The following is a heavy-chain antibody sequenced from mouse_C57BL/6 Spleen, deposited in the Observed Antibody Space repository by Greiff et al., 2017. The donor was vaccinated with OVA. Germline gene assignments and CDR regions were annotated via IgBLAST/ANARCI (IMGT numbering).Heavy chain of an antibody. D-gene: IGHD2-2*01. V-gene: IGHV3-6*01. CDR3: ATTMVTLMDY. CDR1: GYSITSGYY. CDR2: ISYDGSN. J-gene: IGHJ4*01. Sequence: EVKLMESGPGLVKPSQSLSLTCSVTGYSITSGYYWNWIRQFPGNQLEWMGYISYDGSNKYHPSLKNRIPFTRDTSKNQFLLKLNSVTTEDTATYHCATTMVTLMDYWGQGTSVTVSS.